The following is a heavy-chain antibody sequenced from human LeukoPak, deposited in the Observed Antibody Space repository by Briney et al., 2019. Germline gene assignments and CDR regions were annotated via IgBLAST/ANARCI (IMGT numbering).Heavy chain of an antibody. Sequence: ASVKVSCKASGYTFSSYAISWVRQAPGQGLEWMGWISPYNGNTKYAQKFQGRVTMTTDTSTSTAYMELRSLRSDDTAVYYCAKDRRLRFLEWSSIGYFQHWGQGTLVAVSS. V-gene: IGHV1-18*04. CDR1: GYTFSSYA. D-gene: IGHD3-3*01. CDR2: ISPYNGNT. J-gene: IGHJ1*01. CDR3: AKDRRLRFLEWSSIGYFQH.